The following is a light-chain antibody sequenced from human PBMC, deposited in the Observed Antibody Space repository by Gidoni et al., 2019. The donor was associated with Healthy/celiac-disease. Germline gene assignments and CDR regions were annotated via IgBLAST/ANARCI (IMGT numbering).Light chain of an antibody. CDR2: RNK. CDR1: SSNIGSNS. Sequence: QSVLTQPPSASGTPGQRVTISCSGSSSNIGSNSVYWYQQLPGTAPNLLIYRNKQRPSGVPDRFSGSKSGTSASLASSGLRSEDEADYYCAAWDDSLSGWVFGGGTKLT. J-gene: IGLJ3*02. CDR3: AAWDDSLSGWV. V-gene: IGLV1-47*01.